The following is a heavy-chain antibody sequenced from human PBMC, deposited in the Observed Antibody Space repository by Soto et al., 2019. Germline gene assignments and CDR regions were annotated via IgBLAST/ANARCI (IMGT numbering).Heavy chain of an antibody. CDR3: AKILYGSGWDIDN. V-gene: IGHV3-53*05. Sequence: GGSLRLSCVASEFTVSNNYMSWIRQAPGKGLEWVSLIYSAGNTYNADSVRGRFTVSRDNSKNTLYLQMNNLRPEDTAVYYSAKILYGSGWDIDNWGQGTRVTVSS. J-gene: IGHJ4*02. CDR2: IYSAGNT. D-gene: IGHD6-19*01. CDR1: EFTVSNNY.